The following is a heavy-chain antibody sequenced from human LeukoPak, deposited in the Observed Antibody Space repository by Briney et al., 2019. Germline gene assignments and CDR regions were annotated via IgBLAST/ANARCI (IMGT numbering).Heavy chain of an antibody. J-gene: IGHJ4*02. Sequence: SVKVSCKASGGTFSSYAISWVRQAPGQGLEWMGRIIPIFGTANYAQKFQGRVTITTDESTSTAYMELSSLKSEDTAVYYCTRSYGYGDFDYWGQGTLVTVSS. CDR1: GGTFSSYA. D-gene: IGHD5-18*01. V-gene: IGHV1-69*05. CDR3: TRSYGYGDFDY. CDR2: IIPIFGTA.